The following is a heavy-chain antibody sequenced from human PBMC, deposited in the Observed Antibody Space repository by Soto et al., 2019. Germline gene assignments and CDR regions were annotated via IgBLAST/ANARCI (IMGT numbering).Heavy chain of an antibody. J-gene: IGHJ5*02. Sequence: GGSLRLSCSASGFTFSSYAMHWVRQAPGKGLEYVSAISSNGGSTYYADSVKGRFTISRDNSKNTLYLQMSSLRAEDTAVYYCVKPSTPCGNWFDPWGQGTLVTVSS. CDR2: ISSNGGST. CDR1: GFTFSSYA. CDR3: VKPSTPCGNWFDP. V-gene: IGHV3-64D*08.